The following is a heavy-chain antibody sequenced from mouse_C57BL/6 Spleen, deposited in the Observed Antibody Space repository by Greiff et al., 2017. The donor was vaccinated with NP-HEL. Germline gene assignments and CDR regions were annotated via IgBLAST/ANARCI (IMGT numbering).Heavy chain of an antibody. Sequence: QVQLKESGPGLVAPSQSLSITCTVSGFSLTSYGVHWVRQPPGKGLEWLVVIWSDGSTTYNSALKSRLSISKDNSKSQVFLKRNSLQTDDTAMYYCAREFREGYAMDYWGQGTSVTVSS. J-gene: IGHJ4*01. CDR1: GFSLTSYG. V-gene: IGHV2-6*03. CDR3: AREFREGYAMDY. D-gene: IGHD3-3*01. CDR2: IWSDGST.